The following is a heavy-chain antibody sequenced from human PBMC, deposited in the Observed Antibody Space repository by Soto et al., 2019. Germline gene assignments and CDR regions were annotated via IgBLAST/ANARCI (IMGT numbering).Heavy chain of an antibody. CDR3: AKNGAEAGGINFDY. J-gene: IGHJ4*02. CDR1: RYTFSTYA. V-gene: IGHV1-3*01. CDR2: INAGNGNT. Sequence: ASVKVSCKASRYTFSTYAIHWVRQAPGQRLEWMGWINAGNGNTKYSQKFQGRVTITRDTSASTAYMELSSLRSEDTAVYYCAKNGAEAGGINFDYWGQGTLVTVSS. D-gene: IGHD6-19*01.